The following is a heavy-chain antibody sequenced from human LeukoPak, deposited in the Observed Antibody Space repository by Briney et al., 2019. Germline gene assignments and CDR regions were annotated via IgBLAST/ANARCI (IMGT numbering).Heavy chain of an antibody. CDR1: GFSFSTYT. D-gene: IGHD3-9*01. V-gene: IGHV3-30*04. Sequence: PGGSLRLSCAASGFSFSTYTLHWVRQAPGKGLEWVAVMSSGGNDKHYAASVKGRFTISRDNSKTTVYLQMNSLRAEDTALYYCAREGHYDILTGYSPVEYYYYYMDVWGKGTTVTVSS. CDR3: AREGHYDILTGYSPVEYYYYYMDV. J-gene: IGHJ6*03. CDR2: MSSGGNDK.